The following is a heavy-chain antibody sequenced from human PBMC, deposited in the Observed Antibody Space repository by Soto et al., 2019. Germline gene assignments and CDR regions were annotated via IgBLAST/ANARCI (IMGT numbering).Heavy chain of an antibody. V-gene: IGHV4-31*03. J-gene: IGHJ4*02. D-gene: IGHD3-10*01. Sequence: ALSLTCTLSVGSISSSGYYSCWIRQNPGKGLEWIGYIYYSGSTYYNPSLKSRVTISVDTSKNQFSLKLSSVTAADTAVYYCASCARGVISNWGQGTLVTVSS. CDR1: VGSISSSGYY. CDR3: ASCARGVISN. CDR2: IYYSGST.